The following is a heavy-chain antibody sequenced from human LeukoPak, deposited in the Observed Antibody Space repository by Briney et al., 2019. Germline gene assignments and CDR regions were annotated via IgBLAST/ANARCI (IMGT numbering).Heavy chain of an antibody. CDR1: GFTFSSYG. D-gene: IGHD5-12*01. J-gene: IGHJ6*03. CDR3: AKEGFSGYEWWGTSNYYYYMDV. CDR2: ISYDGSNK. V-gene: IGHV3-30*18. Sequence: PGGSLRLSCAASGFTFSSYGMHWVRQAPGKGLEWVAVISYDGSNKYYADSVKGRFTISRDNSKNTLYLQMNSLRAEDTAVYYCAKEGFSGYEWWGTSNYYYYMDVWGKGTTVTVSS.